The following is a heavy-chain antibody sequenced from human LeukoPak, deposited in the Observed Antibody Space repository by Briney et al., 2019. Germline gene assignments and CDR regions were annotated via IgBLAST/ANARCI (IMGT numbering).Heavy chain of an antibody. D-gene: IGHD3-16*01. Sequence: PGGSLRLSCAASGFTFSSYSMNWVRQAPGKGLEWVSSISSSSSYINYADSVKGRFTISRDNAKNSLYLQMNSLRAEDTAVYYCARGEGVWDAFDIWGQGTMVTVSS. CDR3: ARGEGVWDAFDI. CDR2: ISSSSSYI. J-gene: IGHJ3*02. V-gene: IGHV3-21*01. CDR1: GFTFSSYS.